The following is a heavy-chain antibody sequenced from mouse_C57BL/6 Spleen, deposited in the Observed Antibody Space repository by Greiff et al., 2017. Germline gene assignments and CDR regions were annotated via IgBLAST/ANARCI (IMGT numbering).Heavy chain of an antibody. CDR2: IDPSDSET. D-gene: IGHD1-1*01. V-gene: IGHV1-52*01. Sequence: VQLQQPGAELVRPGSSVKLSCKASGYTFTSYWMHWVKQRPIQGLEWIGNIDPSDSETHYNQKFKDKATLTVDKSASTAYMQLSSLTSEDSAVYYCARGAITTVGYYAMDYWGQGTSVTVSS. CDR3: ARGAITTVGYYAMDY. J-gene: IGHJ4*01. CDR1: GYTFTSYW.